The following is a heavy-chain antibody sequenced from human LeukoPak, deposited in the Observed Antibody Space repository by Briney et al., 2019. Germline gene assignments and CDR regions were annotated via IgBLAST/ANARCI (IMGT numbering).Heavy chain of an antibody. CDR3: ARDWLRCSGGSCYGDHFDY. CDR1: GGSFSGYY. CDR2: INHSGST. D-gene: IGHD2-15*01. J-gene: IGHJ4*02. V-gene: IGHV4-34*01. Sequence: SETLSLTCAVYGGSFSGYYWSWIRQPPGKGLEWIGEINHSGSTNYNPSLKSRVTISVDTSKNQFSLKLSSVTAADTAVYYCARDWLRCSGGSCYGDHFDYWGQGTLVTVSS.